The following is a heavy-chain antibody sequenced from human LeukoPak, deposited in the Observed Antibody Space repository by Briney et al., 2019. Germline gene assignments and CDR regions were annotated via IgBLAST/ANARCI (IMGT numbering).Heavy chain of an antibody. CDR1: GVSISSYH. V-gene: IGHV4-4*07. CDR2: IYTSGST. D-gene: IGHD5-18*01. CDR3: ARRAGYSYANWFDP. Sequence: SETLSLTCTVSGVSISSYHWSWIRQPAGKALEWIGRIYTSGSTNYNPSLKSRVTMSVDTSKNQFSLKLRSVTAADTAVYYCARRAGYSYANWFDPWGQGTLVTVSS. J-gene: IGHJ5*02.